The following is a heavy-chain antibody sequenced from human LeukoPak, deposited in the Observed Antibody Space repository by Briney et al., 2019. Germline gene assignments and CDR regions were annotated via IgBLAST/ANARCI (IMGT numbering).Heavy chain of an antibody. CDR2: IKQDGSEK. CDR1: GFTFSSYW. J-gene: IGHJ4*02. Sequence: PGGSLRLSCAASGFTFSSYWMSWVRQAPGKGLERVANIKQDGSEKYYVDSVKGRFTISRDNAKNSLYLQMNSLRAEDTAVYYCARDMATVTTSPSDYWGQGTLVTVSS. CDR3: ARDMATVTTSPSDY. D-gene: IGHD4-17*01. V-gene: IGHV3-7*01.